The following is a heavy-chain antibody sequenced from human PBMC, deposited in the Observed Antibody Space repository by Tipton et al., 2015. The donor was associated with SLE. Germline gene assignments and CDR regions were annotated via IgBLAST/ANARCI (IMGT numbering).Heavy chain of an antibody. V-gene: IGHV4-59*11. D-gene: IGHD6-6*01. J-gene: IGHJ6*03. Sequence: LRLSCTVSGGSISSHYWSWIRQPPGKGLEWIGYIYYSGSTNYNPSLKSRVTISVDTSKNQFSLKLSSVTAADTAVYYCARESGIAARPLPSYYYYYMDVWGKGTTVTVSS. CDR2: IYYSGST. CDR3: ARESGIAARPLPSYYYYYMDV. CDR1: GGSISSHY.